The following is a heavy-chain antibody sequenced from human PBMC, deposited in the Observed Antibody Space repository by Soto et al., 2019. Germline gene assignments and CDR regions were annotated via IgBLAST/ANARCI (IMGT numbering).Heavy chain of an antibody. CDR3: ATEMAESSYYYYYDGMDV. V-gene: IGHV1-46*01. CDR2: INPSGGRT. D-gene: IGHD2-2*01. J-gene: IGHJ6*02. Sequence: ASVKVSCKASGYTFTGYYMHWVRQAPGQGLEWMGIINPSGGRTSYAQKFQGRVTMTRDTSKSTVYMELSSLRSEDTAVYYCATEMAESSYYYYYDGMDVWGQGTTVTVSS. CDR1: GYTFTGYY.